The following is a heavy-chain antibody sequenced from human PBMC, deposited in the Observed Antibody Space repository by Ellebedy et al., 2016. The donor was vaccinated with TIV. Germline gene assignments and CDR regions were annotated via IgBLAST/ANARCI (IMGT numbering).Heavy chain of an antibody. CDR1: GFTFREYW. CDR3: ARDIEYMDY. J-gene: IGHJ4*02. D-gene: IGHD1-1*01. V-gene: IGHV3-7*01. CDR2: INQDESEK. Sequence: GGSLRLSCAASGFTFREYWMSWVRQAPGKGLEWVANINQDESEKSYVDSVKGRFTISRDNAKKSVYLQMNSLSAEDMAVYYCARDIEYMDYWGQGTLVTVSS.